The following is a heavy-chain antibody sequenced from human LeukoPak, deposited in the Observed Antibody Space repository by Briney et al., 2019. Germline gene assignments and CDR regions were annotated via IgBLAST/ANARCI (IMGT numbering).Heavy chain of an antibody. V-gene: IGHV1-46*01. CDR1: GYTFTSYY. D-gene: IGHD4-23*01. J-gene: IGHJ5*02. Sequence: ASVKVSYKASGYTFTSYYMHWVRQAPGQGLEWMGIINPSGGSTSYAQKFQGRVTMTRDMSTSTDYMELSSLRSEDTAVYYCARVNSVEDTAWWFDPWGQGTLVTVSS. CDR3: ARVNSVEDTAWWFDP. CDR2: INPSGGST.